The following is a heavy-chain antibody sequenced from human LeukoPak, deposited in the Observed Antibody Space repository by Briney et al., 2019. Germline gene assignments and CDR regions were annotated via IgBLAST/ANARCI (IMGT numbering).Heavy chain of an antibody. CDR3: AGGYCSSTSCYRIREDAFDI. CDR1: GGTFNNSA. V-gene: IGHV1-69*13. Sequence: ASVKVTCKTSGGTFNNSAISWVRQAPGQGLEWMGGIIPIFGTANYAQKFQGRVTITADESTSTAYMELSSLRSEDTAVYYCAGGYCSSTSCYRIREDAFDIWGQGTMVTVSS. CDR2: IIPIFGTA. D-gene: IGHD2-2*01. J-gene: IGHJ3*02.